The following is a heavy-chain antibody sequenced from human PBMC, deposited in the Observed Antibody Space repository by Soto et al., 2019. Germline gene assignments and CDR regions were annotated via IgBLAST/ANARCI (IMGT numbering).Heavy chain of an antibody. CDR2: IIPIFGTA. V-gene: IGHV1-69*06. J-gene: IGHJ6*02. D-gene: IGHD6-19*01. Sequence: QVQLVQSGAEVKKPGSSVKVSCKASGGTFSSYAISWVRQAPGQGLEWMGGIIPIFGTANYAQKFQGRVMITADKSTSTAYMEMSSLRSEDTAVYYCARDHGTYSSGWHPGGDYYYGMDVWGQGTTVTVSS. CDR1: GGTFSSYA. CDR3: ARDHGTYSSGWHPGGDYYYGMDV.